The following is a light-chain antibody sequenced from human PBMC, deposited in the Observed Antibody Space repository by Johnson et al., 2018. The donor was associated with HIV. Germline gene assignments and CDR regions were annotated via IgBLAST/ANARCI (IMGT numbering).Light chain of an antibody. J-gene: IGLJ1*01. CDR3: GTWDSGLGALYV. CDR2: DNY. V-gene: IGLV1-51*01. CDR1: SSNIGNNY. Sequence: QSVLTQPPSLSAAPGQTVTISCSGSSSNIGNNYVSWYQQLPGTAPKLLIYDNYKRPSGIPDRFSGSKSGTSATLGITGLQTGDEADYYCGTWDSGLGALYVFGTGAKVTVL.